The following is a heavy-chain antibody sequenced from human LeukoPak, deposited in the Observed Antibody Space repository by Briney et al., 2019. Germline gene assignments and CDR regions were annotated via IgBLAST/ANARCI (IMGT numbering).Heavy chain of an antibody. D-gene: IGHD5-12*01. CDR2: IYYSGST. V-gene: IGHV4-59*12. J-gene: IGHJ3*02. CDR1: GGSISSYY. Sequence: SETLSLTCTVSGGSISSYYWSWIRQPPGKGLEWIGYIYYSGSTNYNPSLKSRVTISVDTSKNQFSLKLSSVTAADTAVYYCARDGPRSVDPDAFDIWGQGTMVTVSS. CDR3: ARDGPRSVDPDAFDI.